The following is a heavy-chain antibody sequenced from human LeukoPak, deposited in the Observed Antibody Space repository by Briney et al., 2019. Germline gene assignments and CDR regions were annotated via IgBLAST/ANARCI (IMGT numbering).Heavy chain of an antibody. J-gene: IGHJ4*02. D-gene: IGHD3-10*01. CDR1: GFTFSSYW. CDR2: INSDGSST. CDR3: ARVHPLGDGPFDY. Sequence: GGSLRLSCAASGFTFSSYWMHWVRQAPGKGLVWVSRINSDGSSTSYADSVKGRFTISRDNAKNTLYLQMNSLRAEDTAVYYCARVHPLGDGPFDYWGQGTLVTVSS. V-gene: IGHV3-74*01.